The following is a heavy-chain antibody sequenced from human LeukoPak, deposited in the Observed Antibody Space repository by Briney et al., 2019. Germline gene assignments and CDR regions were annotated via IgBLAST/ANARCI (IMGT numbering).Heavy chain of an antibody. CDR3: ARLCRLTTGAKFEY. V-gene: IGHV4-39*01. CDR2: IYYSGST. D-gene: IGHD1-1*01. CDR1: GDFLSSGAHY. Sequence: PSETLSLTCSVCGDFLSSGAHYWGWIRQSPGKGLAWIGSIYYSGSTFYSASFESRVTMSVDTSTNQFSLNLRSVTAADTAVYYCARLCRLTTGAKFEYWGQGILVTVSS. J-gene: IGHJ4*02.